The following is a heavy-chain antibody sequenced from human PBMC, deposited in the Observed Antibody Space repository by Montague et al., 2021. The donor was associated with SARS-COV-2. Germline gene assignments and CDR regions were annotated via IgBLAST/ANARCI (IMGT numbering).Heavy chain of an antibody. V-gene: IGHV3-23*01. CDR1: RFTFRNYA. Sequence: SLRLSCAASRFTFRNYAMNWVRQAPGKGLEWVSGISGSGGNTNHTNSVKGRFTISRDNSRNTLYLQMNSLRAEDTAVYYCASRFDYWGQGILVTVSS. CDR2: ISGSGGNT. CDR3: ASRFDY. J-gene: IGHJ4*02.